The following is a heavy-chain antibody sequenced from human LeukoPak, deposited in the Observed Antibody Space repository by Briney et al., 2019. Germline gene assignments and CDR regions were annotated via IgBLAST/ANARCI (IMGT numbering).Heavy chain of an antibody. V-gene: IGHV4-59*01. CDR3: ARVRSNDY. CDR2: IYYSGST. Sequence: SETLRLSCTVSGVSISSYYRNWIRQPPGKGLEWIGYIYYSGSTKYNPSLKSRVSISVETSKDQFSLKLSSVTAADTGVYYWARVRSNDYWGQGTLVTVSS. J-gene: IGHJ4*02. CDR1: GVSISSYY. D-gene: IGHD3-10*01.